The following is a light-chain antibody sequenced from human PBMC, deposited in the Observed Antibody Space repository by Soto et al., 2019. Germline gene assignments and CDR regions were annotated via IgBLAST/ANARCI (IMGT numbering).Light chain of an antibody. Sequence: DIQITQSPSSLSASAGYTGNITFRSSQCISTYLNWYQQRPGKAPKLLIYAASSLQSGVPSRFSGSGSETHFTLTISSLQTEDFATYYCQQSYSTTWTFGQGTKVDIK. V-gene: IGKV1-39*01. J-gene: IGKJ1*01. CDR3: QQSYSTTWT. CDR2: AAS. CDR1: QCISTY.